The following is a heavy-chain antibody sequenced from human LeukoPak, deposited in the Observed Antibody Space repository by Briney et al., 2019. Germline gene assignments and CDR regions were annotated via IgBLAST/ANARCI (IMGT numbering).Heavy chain of an antibody. CDR2: MYSSGNI. CDR3: AKDLDTAQGSGSFGI. V-gene: IGHV3-53*01. CDR1: GFIVSDHY. D-gene: IGHD5-18*01. Sequence: GGSLRLSCAASGFIVSDHYMGWVRQAPGKGLDWVSVMYSSGNIHYADSVEGRFTISRDNSKNTLYLQMNSVRAEDTAVYYCAKDLDTAQGSGSFGIRGQGTMVTVSS. J-gene: IGHJ3*02.